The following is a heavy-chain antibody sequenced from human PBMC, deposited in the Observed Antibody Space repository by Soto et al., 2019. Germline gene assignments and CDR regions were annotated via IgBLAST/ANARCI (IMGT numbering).Heavy chain of an antibody. V-gene: IGHV3-23*01. CDR3: AKDPLGYCSSTSCYAY. CDR1: GFTFSSYA. J-gene: IGHJ4*02. CDR2: ISGSGGST. Sequence: EGSLRLSCAASGFTFSSYAMSWVRQAPGKGLEWVSAISGSGGSTYYADSVKGRFTISRDNSKNTLYLQMNSLRAEDTAVYYCAKDPLGYCSSTSCYAYWGQGTLVTVSS. D-gene: IGHD2-2*01.